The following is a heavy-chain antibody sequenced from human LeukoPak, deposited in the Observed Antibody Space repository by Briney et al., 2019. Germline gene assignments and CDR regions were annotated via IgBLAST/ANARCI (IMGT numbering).Heavy chain of an antibody. CDR1: GFTFDDYA. Sequence: PGGSLRLSCAASGFTFDDYAMHWVRQAPGKGLEWVSGISWNSGSIGYADSVKGRFTISRDNAKNSLYLQVNSLRAEDTALYYCAKGPVGYSYGQPDNWFDPWGQGTLVTVSS. V-gene: IGHV3-9*01. CDR2: ISWNSGSI. J-gene: IGHJ5*02. D-gene: IGHD5-18*01. CDR3: AKGPVGYSYGQPDNWFDP.